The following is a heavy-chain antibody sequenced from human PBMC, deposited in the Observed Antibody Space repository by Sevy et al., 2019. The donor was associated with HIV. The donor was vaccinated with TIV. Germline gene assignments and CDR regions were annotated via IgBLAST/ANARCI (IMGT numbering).Heavy chain of an antibody. J-gene: IGHJ3*02. Sequence: GGSLRLSCAASGFTFNSYEMNWVRQAPGKGLEWLSYISSSATTTYYVDSVKGRLTISRDNAKNSLYLQMNSLRAEDTSVYYCAKFQYCVYYAFDIWGQGTMVTVSS. CDR2: ISSSATTT. V-gene: IGHV3-48*03. D-gene: IGHD2-21*01. CDR1: GFTFNSYE. CDR3: AKFQYCVYYAFDI.